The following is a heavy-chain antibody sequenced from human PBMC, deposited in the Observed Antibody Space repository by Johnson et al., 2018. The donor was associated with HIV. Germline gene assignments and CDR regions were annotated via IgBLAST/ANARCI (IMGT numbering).Heavy chain of an antibody. J-gene: IGHJ3*02. CDR2: IWYDGNNK. Sequence: QVQLVESGGGVVQPGRSLRLSCAASGFTFSFYGMHWVRQAPGKGLEWVAVIWYDGNNKYYADSVKGRFTISRDNSKNTLYLQMNSLRAEDTAVYYCAKDRGSPGIPAAFDIWGQGTMVIVSS. CDR1: GFTFSFYG. V-gene: IGHV3-33*03. CDR3: AKDRGSPGIPAAFDI. D-gene: IGHD1-26*01.